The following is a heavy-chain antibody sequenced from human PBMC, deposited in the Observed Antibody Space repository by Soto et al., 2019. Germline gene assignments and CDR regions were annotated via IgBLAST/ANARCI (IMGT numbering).Heavy chain of an antibody. CDR1: GGSFSGYY. Sequence: QVQLQQWGAGLLKPSETLSLTCAVYGGSFSGYYWSWIRQPPGKGLEWIGEINHSGSTNYNPSLKSRVTISVDTAKNQFSLKLSSVTAADTAVYYCARSTIFDMDVWVKGTTVTVSS. D-gene: IGHD3-3*01. V-gene: IGHV4-34*01. CDR2: INHSGST. J-gene: IGHJ6*03. CDR3: ARSTIFDMDV.